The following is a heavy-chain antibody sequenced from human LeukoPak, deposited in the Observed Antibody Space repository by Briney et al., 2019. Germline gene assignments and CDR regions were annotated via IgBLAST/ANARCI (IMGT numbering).Heavy chain of an antibody. CDR3: AKVGAYGDYARHDY. CDR1: GYSIRSGSY. CDR2: MFHSGDT. J-gene: IGHJ4*02. V-gene: IGHV4-38-2*01. Sequence: SETLSLTCDVSGYSIRSGSYWGWIRQPPGKGLEWIGCMFHSGDTYHNPSPKSRVTISADTSKNQFSLKLTSVTAADTAVYYCAKVGAYGDYARHDYWGQGTLVTVSS. D-gene: IGHD4-17*01.